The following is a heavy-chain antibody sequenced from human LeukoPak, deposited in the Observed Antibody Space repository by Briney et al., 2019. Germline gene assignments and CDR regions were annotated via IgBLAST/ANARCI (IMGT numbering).Heavy chain of an antibody. CDR3: TRDINRNYGY. D-gene: IGHD1-14*01. CDR2: INPNSGDT. J-gene: IGHJ4*02. CDR1: GYTFTDSY. Sequence: ASVKVSCKASGYTFTDSYMDWVRQAPGQGLEWMGWINPNSGDTNYAQKFQGRVTMTRDTSISTAYMELSRLTSDDTAVYYCTRDINRNYGYWGQGTLVTVSS. V-gene: IGHV1-2*02.